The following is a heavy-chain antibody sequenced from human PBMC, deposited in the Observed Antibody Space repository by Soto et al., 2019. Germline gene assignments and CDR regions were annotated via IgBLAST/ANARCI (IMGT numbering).Heavy chain of an antibody. J-gene: IGHJ6*02. CDR1: GGSISSYY. CDR2: IYYSGST. D-gene: IGHD6-13*01. V-gene: IGHV4-59*01. CDR3: ARAQQLVTPEHYYYYGMDV. Sequence: QVQLQESGPGLVKPSETLSLTCTVSGGSISSYYWSWIRQPPGKGLEWIRSIYYSGSTNYNPSLKSRVTISVDTSKNQFSLKLSSVTAADTAVYYCARAQQLVTPEHYYYYGMDVWDQGTTVTVSS.